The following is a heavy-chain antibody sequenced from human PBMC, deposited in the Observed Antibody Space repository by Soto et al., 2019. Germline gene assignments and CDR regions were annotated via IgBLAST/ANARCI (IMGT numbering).Heavy chain of an antibody. Sequence: SETLSLTCTVSGGSISSSSYYWGWIRQPPGKGLEWIGSIYYSGSTYYNPSLKSRVTISVDTSKNQFSLKLSSVTAADTAVYYCARQDSGYSYGENFDYWGQGTLVTVSS. V-gene: IGHV4-39*01. CDR1: GGSISSSSYY. CDR3: ARQDSGYSYGENFDY. D-gene: IGHD5-18*01. J-gene: IGHJ4*02. CDR2: IYYSGST.